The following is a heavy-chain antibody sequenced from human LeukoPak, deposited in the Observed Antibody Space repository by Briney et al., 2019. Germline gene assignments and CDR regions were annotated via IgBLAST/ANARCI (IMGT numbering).Heavy chain of an antibody. D-gene: IGHD5-12*01. J-gene: IGHJ3*02. Sequence: GGSLRLSCAASGFTFNNYAMHWVRQAPGKGLEWVAVISFDGSNKYYADSVKGRFTFSRDNSENTLYLQMNSLRAEDTAVYYCAKELVATPSAFDIWGQGTMVNVSS. CDR2: ISFDGSNK. CDR3: AKELVATPSAFDI. CDR1: GFTFNNYA. V-gene: IGHV3-30-3*01.